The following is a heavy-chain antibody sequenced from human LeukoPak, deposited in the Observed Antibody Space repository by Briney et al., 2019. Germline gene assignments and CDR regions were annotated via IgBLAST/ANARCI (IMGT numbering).Heavy chain of an antibody. CDR1: GGTFSSYA. J-gene: IGHJ4*02. V-gene: IGHV1-69*01. Sequence: SVKVSCKASGGTFSSYAISWVRQAPGQGLEWMGGIIPIFGTANYAQKFQGRVTITADESTSTAYMELSSLRSEDTAVNYCARVVSAAGTIGYWGQGTLVTVSS. D-gene: IGHD6-13*01. CDR2: IIPIFGTA. CDR3: ARVVSAAGTIGY.